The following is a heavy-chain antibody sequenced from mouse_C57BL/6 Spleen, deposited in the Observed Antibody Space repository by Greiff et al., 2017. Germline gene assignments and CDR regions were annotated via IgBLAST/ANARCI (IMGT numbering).Heavy chain of an antibody. J-gene: IGHJ3*01. V-gene: IGHV1-81*01. CDR3: ASSGHNWSEFAY. CDR1: GYTFTSYG. CDR2: IYPRDGNT. D-gene: IGHD6-1*01. Sequence: QVQLQQSGAELVKPGASVKLSCKASGYTFTSYGMSWVKQRPGQGLEWIGEIYPRDGNTYYNEKFKGKATLTAAKSSSTANMELSSLTSEASAVYFCASSGHNWSEFAYWGQGTLLTVSA.